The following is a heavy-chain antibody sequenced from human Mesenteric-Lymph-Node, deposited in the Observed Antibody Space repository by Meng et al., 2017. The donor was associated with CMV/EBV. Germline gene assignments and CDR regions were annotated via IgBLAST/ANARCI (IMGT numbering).Heavy chain of an antibody. CDR2: ISWNSGSI. J-gene: IGHJ6*02. D-gene: IGHD6-13*01. Sequence: GGSLRLSCAASGFTFDDYAMHWVRQAPGKGLEWVSGISWNSGSIGYADSVKGRFTISRDNAKNSLYLQMNSLRAEDTALYYCAKGRRSLGGLNRYSSGWYGYYYGMDVWGQGTTVTVSS. CDR1: GFTFDDYA. V-gene: IGHV3-9*01. CDR3: AKGRRSLGGLNRYSSGWYGYYYGMDV.